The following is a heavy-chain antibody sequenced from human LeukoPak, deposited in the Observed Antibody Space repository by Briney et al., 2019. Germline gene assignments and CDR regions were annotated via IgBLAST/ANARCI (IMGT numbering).Heavy chain of an antibody. Sequence: PGGSLRLSCAASGFTFSSYSMSWVRQAPGKGLEWVSYISSTSIYYADPVKGRFTISRDNAKNSLYLQMNSLRAEDTAVYYCARDVYGGAFDIWGQGTMVTVSS. J-gene: IGHJ3*02. CDR1: GFTFSSYS. CDR3: ARDVYGGAFDI. V-gene: IGHV3-48*01. D-gene: IGHD3-16*01. CDR2: ISSTSI.